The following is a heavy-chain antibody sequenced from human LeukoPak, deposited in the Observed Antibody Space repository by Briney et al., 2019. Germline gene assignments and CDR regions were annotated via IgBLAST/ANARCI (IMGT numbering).Heavy chain of an antibody. J-gene: IGHJ4*02. D-gene: IGHD3-22*01. V-gene: IGHV3-21*01. CDR3: ASPSSGYRFY. CDR1: GFTFSSYS. Sequence: GGSLRLSCAATGFTFSSYSMNWVRQAPGKGLEWVSSISSSSSYIYYAGSVKGRFTISRDNAKNSLYLQMNSLRAEDTAVYYCASPSSGYRFYWGQGTLVTVSS. CDR2: ISSSSSYI.